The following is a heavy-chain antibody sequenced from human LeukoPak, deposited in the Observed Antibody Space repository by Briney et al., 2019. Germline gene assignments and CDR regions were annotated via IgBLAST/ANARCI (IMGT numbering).Heavy chain of an antibody. CDR2: ICGSGGST. D-gene: IGHD4-17*01. CDR1: GFTFSSYA. Sequence: PGASLRLSCAASGFTFSSYAMSWIRQAPGKGLEWVSAICGSGGSTYYADSVKGRFTISRDNSKNTLYLQMNSLRAEDTAVYYCARSYYGDYLNDAFDIWGQGTMVTVSS. J-gene: IGHJ3*02. CDR3: ARSYYGDYLNDAFDI. V-gene: IGHV3-23*01.